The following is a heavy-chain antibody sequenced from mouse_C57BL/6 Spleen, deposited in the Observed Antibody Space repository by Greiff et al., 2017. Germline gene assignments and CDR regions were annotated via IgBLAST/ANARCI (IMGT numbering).Heavy chain of an antibody. J-gene: IGHJ3*01. V-gene: IGHV1-64*01. CDR1: GYTFTSYW. D-gene: IGHD2-2*01. CDR2: IHPSSGRT. Sequence: VQLQQPGAELVKPGASVKLSCTASGYTFTSYWMHWVKQRPGQGLAWLGMIHPSSGRTNYNAKFKSKATLTVDNSSSPAYMQLSRLTSEDSAVYDGARSPSYYGYDGFAYWGQGTLVTVSA. CDR3: ARSPSYYGYDGFAY.